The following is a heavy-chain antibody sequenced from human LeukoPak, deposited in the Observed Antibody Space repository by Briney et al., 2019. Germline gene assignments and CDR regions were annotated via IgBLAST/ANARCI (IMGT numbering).Heavy chain of an antibody. CDR1: GFTVSSNH. V-gene: IGHV3-30-3*01. J-gene: IGHJ4*02. Sequence: PGGSLRLSCAASGFTVSSNHMSWVRQAAGKGLEWVAVISYDGSNKYYADSVKGRFTISRDNSKNTLYLQMNSLRAEDTAVYYCARGSWRLVRGAASFESWGQGTLVTVSS. CDR3: ARGSWRLVRGAASFES. CDR2: ISYDGSNK. D-gene: IGHD3-10*01.